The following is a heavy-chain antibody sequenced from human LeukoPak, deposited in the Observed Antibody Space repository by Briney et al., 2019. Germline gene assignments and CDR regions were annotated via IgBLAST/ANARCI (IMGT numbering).Heavy chain of an antibody. D-gene: IGHD3-22*01. Sequence: GGSLRLSCAASGFTFSSYDMSWVRQAAGKGLEWVSAISGSGGSTFYADSVKGRFTISRDNSKDTLYLQMNSLRAEDTAVYCCAKAPLYYDYWQYYFDYWGQGTLVSVSS. J-gene: IGHJ4*02. CDR2: ISGSGGST. CDR3: AKAPLYYDYWQYYFDY. V-gene: IGHV3-23*01. CDR1: GFTFSSYD.